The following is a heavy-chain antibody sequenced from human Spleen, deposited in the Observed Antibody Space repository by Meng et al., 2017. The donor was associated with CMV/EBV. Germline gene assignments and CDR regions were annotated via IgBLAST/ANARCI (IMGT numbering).Heavy chain of an antibody. V-gene: IGHV3-20*04. CDR2: INWNGGST. Sequence: GSLRLSCAASGFTFDDYGMSWVRQATGKGLEWVSGINWNGGSTGYADSVKGRFTISRDNAKNSLYLQMNSLRAEDTALYYCAREGYGSGSYSTFDYWGQGTLVTVSS. J-gene: IGHJ4*02. CDR1: GFTFDDYG. CDR3: AREGYGSGSYSTFDY. D-gene: IGHD3-10*01.